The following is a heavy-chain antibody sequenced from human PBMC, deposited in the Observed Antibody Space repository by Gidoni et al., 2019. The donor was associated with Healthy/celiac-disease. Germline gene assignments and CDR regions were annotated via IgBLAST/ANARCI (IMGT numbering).Heavy chain of an antibody. V-gene: IGHV1-58*02. CDR1: GFTFTSSA. D-gene: IGHD2-15*01. CDR2: IVVGSGNT. CDR3: AAVPPGGYCSGGSCYSAAFDI. J-gene: IGHJ3*02. Sequence: QLQLVQSGPEVKKPWTSVTVSCKASGFTFTSSAMQWVRQARGQRLEWIGWIVVGSGNTNDAQKFKERVTITRDMSTSTAYMELSSLRSEDTAVYYCAAVPPGGYCSGGSCYSAAFDIWGQGTMVTVSS.